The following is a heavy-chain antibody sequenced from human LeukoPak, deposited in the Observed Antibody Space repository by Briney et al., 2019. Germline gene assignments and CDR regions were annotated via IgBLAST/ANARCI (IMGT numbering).Heavy chain of an antibody. V-gene: IGHV4-38-2*02. J-gene: IGHJ5*02. CDR1: GGSISSYY. D-gene: IGHD3-10*01. Sequence: SETLSLTCTVSGGSISSYYWGWIRQPPEKGLEWIGSIYHSGSTYYNPSLKSRVTISVDTSKNQFSLKLSSVTAADTAVYYCARSWFGELSWFDPWGQGTLVTVSS. CDR2: IYHSGST. CDR3: ARSWFGELSWFDP.